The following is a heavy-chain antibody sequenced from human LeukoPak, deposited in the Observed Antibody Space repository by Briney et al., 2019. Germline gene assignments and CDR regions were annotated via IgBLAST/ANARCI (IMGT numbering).Heavy chain of an antibody. CDR2: INWNGGST. V-gene: IGHV3-20*04. D-gene: IGHD6-6*01. J-gene: IGHJ6*03. CDR3: ARVQLVDYYYYSYMDV. Sequence: GGSLRLSCAAFGFIFDDYGMSWVRQAPGKGLEWVSGINWNGGSTGYADSVKGRFTISRDNAKNSLYLQMNSLRAEDTALYYCARVQLVDYYYYSYMDVWGKGTTVTISS. CDR1: GFIFDDYG.